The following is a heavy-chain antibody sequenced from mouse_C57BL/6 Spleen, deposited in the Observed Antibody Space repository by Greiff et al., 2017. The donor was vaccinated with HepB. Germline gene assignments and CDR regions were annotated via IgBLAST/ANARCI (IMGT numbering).Heavy chain of an antibody. CDR3: ARSITTGFPAY. CDR2: IRNKANGYTT. Sequence: EVMLVESGGGLVQPGGSLSLSCAASGFTFTDYYMSWVRQPPGKALEWLGFIRNKANGYTTEYSASVKGRFTISRDNSQSILYLQMNALRAEDSATYYCARSITTGFPAYWGQGTLVTVSA. V-gene: IGHV7-3*01. D-gene: IGHD1-1*01. J-gene: IGHJ3*01. CDR1: GFTFTDYY.